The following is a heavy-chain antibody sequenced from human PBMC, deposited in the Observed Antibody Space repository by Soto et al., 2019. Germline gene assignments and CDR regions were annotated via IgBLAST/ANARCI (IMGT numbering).Heavy chain of an antibody. V-gene: IGHV3-9*01. J-gene: IGHJ4*02. CDR1: GFTFDDYA. CDR2: ISWNSGSI. Sequence: DVQLVESGGGLVQPGRSLRLSCAASGFTFDDYAMHWVRQAPGKGLEWVSGISWNSGSIGYADSVKGRFTISRDNAKNSLYLQMNSLRAEDTALYYCAKDNTAVPPSGSSMTSTNYSDYWGQGTLVTVSS. CDR3: AKDNTAVPPSGSSMTSTNYSDY. D-gene: IGHD1-1*01.